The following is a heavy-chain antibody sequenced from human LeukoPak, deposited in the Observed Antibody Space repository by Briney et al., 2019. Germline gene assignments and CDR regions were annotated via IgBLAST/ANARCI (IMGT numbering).Heavy chain of an antibody. D-gene: IGHD6-13*01. J-gene: IGHJ5*02. V-gene: IGHV1-2*02. CDR2: INPNSGGT. CDR3: ARLRTAAAARWFDP. CDR1: GYTFTGYY. Sequence: GAAVKVSCKASGYTFTGYYMHWVRQAPGQGLEWMGWINPNSGGTNYAQKFQGRVTMTRDTSISTAYMELSRLRSDDTAVYYCARLRTAAAARWFDPWGQGTLVAVSS.